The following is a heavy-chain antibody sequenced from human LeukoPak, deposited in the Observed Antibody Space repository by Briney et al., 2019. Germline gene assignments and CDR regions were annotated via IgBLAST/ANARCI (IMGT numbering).Heavy chain of an antibody. J-gene: IGHJ5*02. CDR2: ISGSGDST. Sequence: GGSLRLSCAASGFTFTNYALSWVRQAPGKGLEWVSVISGSGDSTYYADSVKGRFTTSRDNFKNTLYLQMNRLRAEDTAVYYCVKDGHCTTTTCSSHWFDPWGQGTRVSVSS. V-gene: IGHV3-23*01. D-gene: IGHD2-2*03. CDR1: GFTFTNYA. CDR3: VKDGHCTTTTCSSHWFDP.